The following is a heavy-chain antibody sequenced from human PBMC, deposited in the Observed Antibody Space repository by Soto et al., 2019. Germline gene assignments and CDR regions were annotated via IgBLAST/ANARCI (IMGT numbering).Heavy chain of an antibody. V-gene: IGHV1-46*01. CDR1: GYTFTSYY. CDR3: ARAYSGYDRSGLY. J-gene: IGHJ4*02. CDR2: INAGGGNT. Sequence: ASVNVSCKASGYTFTSYYMHWVRQTPGQGLEWMGIINAGGGNTSYAQKFQGRVTMTRDTSASTAYMELSSLRSEDTAVYYCARAYSGYDRSGLYWGQGTLVTVSS. D-gene: IGHD5-12*01.